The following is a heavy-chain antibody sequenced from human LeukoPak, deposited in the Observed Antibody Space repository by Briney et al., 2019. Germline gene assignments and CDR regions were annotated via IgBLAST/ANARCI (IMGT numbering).Heavy chain of an antibody. J-gene: IGHJ3*02. Sequence: ASVKVSCKTSGYPLRNYDINWVRQATGQGLEWMGWINPHSGKTGYAQKFQGRVTMTTDTSANTAYMDLSSLRSEDTAVYYCARNLWFGESSDAFDMWGQGTMVTVSS. CDR1: GYPLRNYD. CDR2: INPHSGKT. D-gene: IGHD3-10*01. CDR3: ARNLWFGESSDAFDM. V-gene: IGHV1-8*01.